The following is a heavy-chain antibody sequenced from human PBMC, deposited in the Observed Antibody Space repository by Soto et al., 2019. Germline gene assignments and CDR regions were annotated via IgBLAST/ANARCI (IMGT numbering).Heavy chain of an antibody. J-gene: IGHJ2*01. D-gene: IGHD5-12*01. CDR1: GGTFSSYT. V-gene: IGHV1-69*12. Sequence: QVQLVQSGAEVKKPGSSVTVSCKASGGTFSSYTISWVRQAPGQGLEWVGGIIPIFGTANYAKKFQGRVTISADESTSTAYMELSSLRSEDTSVYYCARGNHRWLQLWYLDLWGRGTLVTVSS. CDR2: IIPIFGTA. CDR3: ARGNHRWLQLWYLDL.